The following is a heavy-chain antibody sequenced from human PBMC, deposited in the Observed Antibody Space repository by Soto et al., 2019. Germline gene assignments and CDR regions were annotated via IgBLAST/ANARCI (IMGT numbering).Heavy chain of an antibody. D-gene: IGHD3-10*01. CDR2: SSYDGRET. CDR1: DFDFSSYG. CDR3: ARDSGWPILNFDN. V-gene: IGHV3-30*03. J-gene: IGHJ4*02. Sequence: LRLSCAASDFDFSSYGIHWVRQAPGKGLERVAASSYDGRETFYADPAKGRFTVSKEMSKSTAFLQMIALRHEDTAVYFCARDSGWPILNFDNWGQGTPVTVSS.